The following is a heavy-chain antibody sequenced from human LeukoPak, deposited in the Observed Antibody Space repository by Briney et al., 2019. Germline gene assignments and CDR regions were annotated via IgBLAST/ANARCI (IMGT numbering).Heavy chain of an antibody. CDR2: TYYRSKYYN. J-gene: IGHJ4*02. D-gene: IGHD2-2*01. CDR1: GDSVSSSSAA. V-gene: IGHV6-1*01. Sequence: SQTLLLTCAISGDSVSSSSAAWNWIRQSPSRGLEWLGRTYYRSKYYNDYALSVKSRITINPDTSKNQFSLQLNSVIPEDSAVYDCARAGGVYPYIHYCGQGTLVTVSS. CDR3: ARAGGVYPYIHY.